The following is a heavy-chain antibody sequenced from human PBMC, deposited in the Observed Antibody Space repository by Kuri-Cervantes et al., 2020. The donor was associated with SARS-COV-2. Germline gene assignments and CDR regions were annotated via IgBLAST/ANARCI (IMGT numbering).Heavy chain of an antibody. V-gene: IGHV3-48*01. J-gene: IGHJ6*03. CDR3: ARGRTAYYYYYMDV. CDR1: GFTFSSYS. Sequence: GGSLRLSCAASGFTFSSYSMNWVRQAPGKGLEWVSYISSSSSTIYYADSVKGRFTISRENAKNSLYLQMNSLRAGDTAVYYCARGRTAYYYYYMDVWGKGTTVTVSS. CDR2: ISSSSSTI. D-gene: IGHD2-21*02.